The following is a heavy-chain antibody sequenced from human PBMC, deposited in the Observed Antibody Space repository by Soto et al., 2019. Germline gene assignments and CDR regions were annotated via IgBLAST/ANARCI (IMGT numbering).Heavy chain of an antibody. Sequence: VPLVESGGGVVQPGRSLRLSCAASGFTFSDYAMHWVRQAPGKGLEWVAVVSHDGRNKHYADSVKGRFTISRDSSKNTVSLEMNSLRAEDTAVYYCAKGGRQWLVTSDFNYWGQGALVTVSS. CDR3: AKGGRQWLVTSDFNY. D-gene: IGHD6-19*01. CDR1: GFTFSDYA. J-gene: IGHJ4*02. CDR2: VSHDGRNK. V-gene: IGHV3-30*18.